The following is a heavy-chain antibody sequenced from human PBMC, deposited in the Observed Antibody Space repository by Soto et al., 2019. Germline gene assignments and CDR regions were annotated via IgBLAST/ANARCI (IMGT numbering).Heavy chain of an antibody. CDR2: ISWNSGSI. CDR1: GFTFDDYA. V-gene: IGHV3-9*01. D-gene: IGHD2-2*01. Sequence: EVQLVESGGGLVQPGRSLRLSCAASGFTFDDYAMHWVRQAPGKGLEWVSGISWNSGSIGYADSVKGRFTISRDNAKNSLYLQMNSLRAEDTALYYCAKDTTGGGEYQLLSAYYYYGMDVWGQGTTVTVSS. CDR3: AKDTTGGGEYQLLSAYYYYGMDV. J-gene: IGHJ6*02.